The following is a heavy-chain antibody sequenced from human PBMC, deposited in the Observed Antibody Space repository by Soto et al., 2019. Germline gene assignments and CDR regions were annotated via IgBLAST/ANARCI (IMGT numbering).Heavy chain of an antibody. J-gene: IGHJ3*02. CDR1: GFSLSDYY. CDR3: AREPFYSDNSGYYSAAFDI. D-gene: IGHD3-22*01. Sequence: GGSLRLSCAASGFSLSDYYMNWVRQAPGKGLEWVSSISSSSSDINYADSVKGRFTISRDNAKNSLYLQMNSLRVEDTAIYFCAREPFYSDNSGYYSAAFDIWGQGTMVTVSS. CDR2: ISSSSSDI. V-gene: IGHV3-21*01.